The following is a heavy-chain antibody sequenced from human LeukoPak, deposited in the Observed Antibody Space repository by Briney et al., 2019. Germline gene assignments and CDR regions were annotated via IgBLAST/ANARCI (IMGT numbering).Heavy chain of an antibody. Sequence: GGSLRLSCAASGFTFSSYSMDWVRQAPGKGLEWVSSISSSSSYIYYADSVKGRFTISRDNAKNSLYLQMNSLRAEDTAVYYCAAEKIVGAVFDYWGQGTLVTVSS. CDR3: AAEKIVGAVFDY. CDR2: ISSSSSYI. D-gene: IGHD1-26*01. J-gene: IGHJ4*02. CDR1: GFTFSSYS. V-gene: IGHV3-21*01.